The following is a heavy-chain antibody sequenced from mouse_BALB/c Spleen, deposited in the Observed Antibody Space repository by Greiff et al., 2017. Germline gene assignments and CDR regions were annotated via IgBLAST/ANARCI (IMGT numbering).Heavy chain of an antibody. Sequence: EVQLQESGPGLVKPSQSLSLTCSVTGYSITSGYYWNWIRQFPGNKLEWMGYISYDGSNNYNPSLKNRISITRDTSKNQFFLKLNSVTTEDTATYYCARGTARADYYAMDYWGQGTSVTVSS. V-gene: IGHV3-6*02. CDR1: GYSITSGYY. CDR3: ARGTARADYYAMDY. D-gene: IGHD3-2*01. CDR2: ISYDGSN. J-gene: IGHJ4*01.